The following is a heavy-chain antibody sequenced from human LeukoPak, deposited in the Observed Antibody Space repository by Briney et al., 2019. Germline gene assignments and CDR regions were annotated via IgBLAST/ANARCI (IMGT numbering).Heavy chain of an antibody. Sequence: ASVEVSCKASGYTFTSYAMHWVRQAPGQRLEWMGWINAGNGNTKYSQEFQGRVTITRDTSASTAYMELSSLRSEDMAVYYCARGTVSDYYYYMDVWGKGTTVTVSS. CDR1: GYTFTSYA. CDR2: INAGNGNT. J-gene: IGHJ6*03. D-gene: IGHD4-17*01. CDR3: ARGTVSDYYYYMDV. V-gene: IGHV1-3*03.